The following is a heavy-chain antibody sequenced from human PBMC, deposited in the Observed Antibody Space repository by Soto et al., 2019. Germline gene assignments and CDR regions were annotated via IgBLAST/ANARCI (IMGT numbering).Heavy chain of an antibody. CDR2: IKSKTDGGTT. Sequence: EVQLVESGGGLVKPGGSLRLSCAASGFTFSNAWMNWVRQAPGKGLEWVGRIKSKTDGGTTDYAAPVKGRFTISRDDSKNTLFLEMNSLKTEDTAVYYCTTESPFYSYYGMDVWGQGTTVTVSS. J-gene: IGHJ6*02. CDR1: GFTFSNAW. V-gene: IGHV3-15*07. CDR3: TTESPFYSYYGMDV.